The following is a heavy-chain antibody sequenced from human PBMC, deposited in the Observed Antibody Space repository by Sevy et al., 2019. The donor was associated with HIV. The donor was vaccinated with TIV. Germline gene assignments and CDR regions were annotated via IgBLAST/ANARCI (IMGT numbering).Heavy chain of an antibody. Sequence: SETLSLTCTVSGGSISSYYWSWIRQPPGKGLEWIGYIYYSGSTNYNPSLKSRVTISVDTSKNQFSLKLSSVTAADTAVDYCARVRALDYDFWSGYRENYYYMDVWGKGTTVTVSS. CDR1: GGSISSYY. D-gene: IGHD3-3*01. J-gene: IGHJ6*03. CDR2: IYYSGST. CDR3: ARVRALDYDFWSGYRENYYYMDV. V-gene: IGHV4-59*01.